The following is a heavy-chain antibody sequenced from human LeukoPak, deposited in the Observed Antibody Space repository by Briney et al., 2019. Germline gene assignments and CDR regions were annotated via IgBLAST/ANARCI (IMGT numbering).Heavy chain of an antibody. CDR2: IYPENSYA. CDR3: AGQNREDATGRKFDP. D-gene: IGHD1-14*01. V-gene: IGHV5-51*01. Sequence: GESLKISCQGSEYSFTNCWIGWVRQKPGRGLEWMGLIYPENSYARYSPSLQGQVIMSVDKSISTAYLQWNNLKASDTAMYYCAGQNREDATGRKFDPWGQGTRVIVSS. J-gene: IGHJ5*02. CDR1: EYSFTNCW.